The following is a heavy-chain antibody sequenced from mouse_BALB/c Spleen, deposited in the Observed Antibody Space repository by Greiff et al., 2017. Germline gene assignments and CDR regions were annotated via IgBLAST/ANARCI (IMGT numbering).Heavy chain of an antibody. J-gene: IGHJ4*01. CDR1: GFDFSRYW. CDR3: ATGPGRGAMDY. Sequence: EVKLQESGGGLVQPGGSLNLSCAASGFDFSRYWMSWARQAPGKGQEWIGEINPGSSTINYTPSLKDKFIISRDNAKNTLYLQMSKVRSEDTALYYCATGPGRGAMDYWGQGTSVTVSS. V-gene: IGHV4-2*02. CDR2: INPGSSTI. D-gene: IGHD3-1*01.